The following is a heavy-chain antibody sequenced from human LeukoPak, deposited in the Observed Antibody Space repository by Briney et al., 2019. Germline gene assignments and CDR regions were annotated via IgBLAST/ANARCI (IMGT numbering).Heavy chain of an antibody. D-gene: IGHD5-24*01. CDR1: GFTFSDFW. CDR3: ARPGQMATIRHFAS. J-gene: IGHJ4*02. Sequence: GGSLRLSCGASGFTFSDFWMGWVRQAPGKGLEWVANIKQDGSEKHYVDSVKGRFIISRDNAKNSLYLQMNTLSAEDTAVFYCARPGQMATIRHFASWGQGTLVPVSS. CDR2: IKQDGSEK. V-gene: IGHV3-7*01.